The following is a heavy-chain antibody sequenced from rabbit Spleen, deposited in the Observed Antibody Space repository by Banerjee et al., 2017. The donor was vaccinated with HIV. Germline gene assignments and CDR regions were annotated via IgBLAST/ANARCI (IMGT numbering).Heavy chain of an antibody. CDR2: IYAGSSSRT. J-gene: IGHJ4*01. V-gene: IGHV1S40*01. D-gene: IGHD1-1*01. CDR3: ARYIISAGYYAGNL. Sequence: QSLEESGGGLVKPEGSLTLTCKASGFDFSSNAVCWVRQAPGKGLEWIACIYAGSSSRTYYASWAKGRFTISKTSSTTVTLQMTSLTAADTATYFCARYIISAGYYAGNLWGQGTLVTVS. CDR1: GFDFSSNA.